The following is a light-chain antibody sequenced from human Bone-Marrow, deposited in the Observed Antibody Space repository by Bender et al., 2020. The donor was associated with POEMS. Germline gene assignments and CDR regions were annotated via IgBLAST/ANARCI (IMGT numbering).Light chain of an antibody. Sequence: QSALTQPASVSGSPGQSITISCTGTNSDVRNYDLVSWYQQHPGKAPKLMIYEGSKRPSGVSNHFSGSKSGNTASLTISGLQAEDEADYYCCSYAGSSTLVFGGGTKLTVL. V-gene: IGLV2-23*01. CDR1: NSDVRNYDL. J-gene: IGLJ2*01. CDR2: EGS. CDR3: CSYAGSSTLV.